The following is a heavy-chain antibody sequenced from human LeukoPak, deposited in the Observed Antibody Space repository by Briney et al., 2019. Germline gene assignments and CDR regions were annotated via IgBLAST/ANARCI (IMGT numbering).Heavy chain of an antibody. V-gene: IGHV4-59*08. CDR3: ARLVSGRLVDY. CDR1: GGSISSYY. CDR2: IYYSGST. J-gene: IGHJ4*02. Sequence: NPSETLSLTCTVSGGSISSYYWSWIRQPPGKGLEWIGYIYYSGSTNYNPSLKSRVTISVDTSKNQFSLKLSSVTAADTAVYYCARLVSGRLVDYWGQGTLVTVSS. D-gene: IGHD6-25*01.